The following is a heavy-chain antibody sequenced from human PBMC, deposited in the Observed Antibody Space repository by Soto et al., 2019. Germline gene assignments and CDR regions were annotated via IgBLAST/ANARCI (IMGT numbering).Heavy chain of an antibody. CDR1: VFAFSSYE. CDR3: ARILRYCTNGVCYPAGYYYGMDV. D-gene: IGHD2-8*01. J-gene: IGHJ6*02. Sequence: GALRLSGAASVFAFSSYEMNWVRQAPGKGLEWVSYISSSGSTIYYADSVKGRFTISRDNAKNSLYLQMNSLRAEDTAVYYCARILRYCTNGVCYPAGYYYGMDVWGHGTTVTVS. CDR2: ISSSGSTI. V-gene: IGHV3-48*03.